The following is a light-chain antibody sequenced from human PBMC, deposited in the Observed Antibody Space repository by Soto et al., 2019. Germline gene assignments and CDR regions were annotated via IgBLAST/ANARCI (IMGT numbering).Light chain of an antibody. V-gene: IGLV1-40*01. Sequence: QSVLTQPPSVSGAPGQRVTISCTGSSSNIGAGYDVHWYQQLPGTAPKLLIYGNSNRPSGVPDRFSGSKSGTSASLAITGLQAEDEADYYCQSYDSSHWVFGGGTQLPVL. CDR2: GNS. CDR1: SSNIGAGYD. CDR3: QSYDSSHWV. J-gene: IGLJ3*02.